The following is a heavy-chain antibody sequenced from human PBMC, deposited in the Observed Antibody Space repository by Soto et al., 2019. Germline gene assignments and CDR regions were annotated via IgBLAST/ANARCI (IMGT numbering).Heavy chain of an antibody. CDR1: GYTFTDYA. J-gene: IGHJ4*02. CDR2: INVGNRNT. D-gene: IGHD2-15*01. CDR3: AREGAPYTPLDH. Sequence: ASVKVSCKASGYTFTDYAIHWVRQAPGQGLEWMGWINVGNRNTGYSRKFQGRVTNVRDMSASTAYIEVTSLTSEDTAIYYCAREGAPYTPLDHWGQGTLVTVS. V-gene: IGHV1-3*01.